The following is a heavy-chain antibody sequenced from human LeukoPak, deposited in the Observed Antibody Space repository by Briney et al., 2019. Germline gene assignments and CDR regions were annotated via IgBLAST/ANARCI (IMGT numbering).Heavy chain of an antibody. D-gene: IGHD6-13*01. CDR2: ISSSGSTI. CDR1: GSTFSSYS. Sequence: GGSLRLSCAASGSTFSSYSMNWVRQAPGKGLEWVSYISSSGSTIYYADSVKGRFTISRDNAKNSLYLQMNSLRAEDTAVYYCAREWEAAGSFDPWGQGTLVTVSS. J-gene: IGHJ5*02. CDR3: AREWEAAGSFDP. V-gene: IGHV3-48*04.